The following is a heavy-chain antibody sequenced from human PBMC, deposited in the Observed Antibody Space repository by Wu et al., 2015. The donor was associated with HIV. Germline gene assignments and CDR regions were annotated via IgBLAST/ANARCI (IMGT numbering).Heavy chain of an antibody. J-gene: IGHJ4*02. V-gene: IGHV1-69*13. Sequence: QVQLVQSGAEVKKPGSSVKVSCKASGDTLSTYAVSWVRQAPGQGLEWMGRIIPIFGTTDYAQSFQGRLTITADRSTTTAYMELSNLKSGDTAVYFCTRSTFAGGSDTWYSFDKWGQGTLVSVSS. D-gene: IGHD2-15*01. CDR2: IIPIFGTT. CDR1: GDTLSTYA. CDR3: TRSTFAGGSDTWYSFDK.